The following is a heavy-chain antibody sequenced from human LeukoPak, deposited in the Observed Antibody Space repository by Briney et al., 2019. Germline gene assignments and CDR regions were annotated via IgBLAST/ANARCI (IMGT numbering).Heavy chain of an antibody. V-gene: IGHV3-30*18. Sequence: GGSLRLSCAASGFTFSSYGMHWVRQAPGKGLEWVAVISYDGSNKYYTDSVKGRFTISRDNSKNTLYLQMNSLRAEDTAVYYCAKEGPALYYYDSSGSYGGSWFDPWGQGTLVTVSS. J-gene: IGHJ5*02. CDR3: AKEGPALYYYDSSGSYGGSWFDP. D-gene: IGHD3-22*01. CDR1: GFTFSSYG. CDR2: ISYDGSNK.